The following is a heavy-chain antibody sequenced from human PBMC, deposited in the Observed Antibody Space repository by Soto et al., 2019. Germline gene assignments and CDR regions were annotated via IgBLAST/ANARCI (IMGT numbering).Heavy chain of an antibody. J-gene: IGHJ5*01. CDR1: GFIFRSNS. V-gene: IGHV3-21*06. D-gene: IGHD2-15*01. CDR2: ISSNSRYI. Sequence: GGSLRLSCAASGFIFRSNSMNWVRQAPGKGLEWVSSISSNSRYIYDADSVKGRFAVSRDNAMSSLFLQMDSLRAEDTGVYYCVRSLAMVGSHDDWFDSWGPGTLVTVSS. CDR3: VRSLAMVGSHDDWFDS.